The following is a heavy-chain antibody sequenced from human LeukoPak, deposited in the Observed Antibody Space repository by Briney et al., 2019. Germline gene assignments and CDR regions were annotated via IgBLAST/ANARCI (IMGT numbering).Heavy chain of an antibody. CDR3: AFFEYSSSSSHY. V-gene: IGHV1-46*01. Sequence: ASVKVSCKASGYTFINYYMHWVRQAPGQGLEWMGIINPSGGTTSYAQNFQGRVTMTRDTSISTAYMELSRLRSDDTAVYYCAFFEYSSSSSHYWGQGTLVTVSS. CDR2: INPSGGTT. CDR1: GYTFINYY. D-gene: IGHD6-6*01. J-gene: IGHJ4*02.